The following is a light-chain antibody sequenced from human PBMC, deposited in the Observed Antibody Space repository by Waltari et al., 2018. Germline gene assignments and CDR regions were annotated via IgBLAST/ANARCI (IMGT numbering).Light chain of an antibody. V-gene: IGKV2-28*01. CDR1: QSLLFSNGYNY. J-gene: IGKJ4*01. CDR2: LAS. Sequence: DIGMTQSPLSLPVTPGEPATIACRSSQSLLFSNGYNYLDWYVQKPGQSPQLLIYLASNRASGVPDRFSGSGSGTDFTLTISSLQAEDVALYYCQQYYDIPLTFGGGTKVEIK. CDR3: QQYYDIPLT.